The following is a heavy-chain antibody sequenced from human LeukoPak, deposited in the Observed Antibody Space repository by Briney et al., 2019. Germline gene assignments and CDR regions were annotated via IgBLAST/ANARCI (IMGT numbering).Heavy chain of an antibody. J-gene: IGHJ4*02. CDR2: IWYDGSNK. V-gene: IGHV3-33*06. D-gene: IGHD3-9*01. Sequence: PGGSLRLSCAASGFSFSNYAMHWVRLAPGKGLDWVAMIWYDGSNKDYADSVKGRFTISKDNSKNTLYLQMNSLRAEDTALYYCTKTTGNHFDHWGQGTLVTVSS. CDR3: TKTTGNHFDH. CDR1: GFSFSNYA.